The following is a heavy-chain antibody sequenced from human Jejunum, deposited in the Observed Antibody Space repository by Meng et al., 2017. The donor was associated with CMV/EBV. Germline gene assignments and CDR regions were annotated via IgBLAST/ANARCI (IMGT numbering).Heavy chain of an antibody. CDR3: ARGVGDY. J-gene: IGHJ4*02. V-gene: IGHV4-34*01. CDR1: GEAVSDDH. CDR2: IIRGGAT. D-gene: IGHD1-26*01. Sequence: SASLSLTCAVYGEAVSDDHWSWFRQTQGKGLEWIGEIIRGGATNYNPSLNSRLTISIDTSKNQLSLKVTSVTAADTAIYYCARGVGDYWGQGTLVTVSS.